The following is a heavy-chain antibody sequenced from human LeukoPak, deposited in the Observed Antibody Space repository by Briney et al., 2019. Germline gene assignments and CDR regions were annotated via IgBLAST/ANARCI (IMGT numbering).Heavy chain of an antibody. V-gene: IGHV4-61*01. CDR1: GGSVSSGSYY. J-gene: IGHJ4*02. CDR2: IYYSGST. Sequence: PSETLSLTCTVSGGSVSSGSYYWSWIRQPPGKGLEWIGYIYYSGSTNYNPSLKSRVTISVDTSKNQFSLKLSSVTAADTAVYYCAIFDWRYYFDYWGQGTLVTVSS. D-gene: IGHD3-9*01. CDR3: AIFDWRYYFDY.